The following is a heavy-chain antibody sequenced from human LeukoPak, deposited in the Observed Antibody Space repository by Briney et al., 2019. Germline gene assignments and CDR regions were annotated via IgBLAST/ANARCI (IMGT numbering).Heavy chain of an antibody. CDR2: IYYSGST. CDR3: AIHVDTAMVPVWFDP. J-gene: IGHJ5*02. Sequence: PSETLSLTCTVPGVSISSYYWSCIRQPPGKGLEWIGYIYYSGSTNYNPSLKSRVTISVDTSTNQFSLKLSSVTASDTAVYYCAIHVDTAMVPVWFDPWGQGTLVTVSS. CDR1: GVSISSYY. D-gene: IGHD5-18*01. V-gene: IGHV4-59*08.